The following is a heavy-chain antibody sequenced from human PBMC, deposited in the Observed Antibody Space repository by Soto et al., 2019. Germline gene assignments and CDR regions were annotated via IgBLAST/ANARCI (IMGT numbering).Heavy chain of an antibody. J-gene: IGHJ6*02. D-gene: IGHD3-9*01. V-gene: IGHV1-18*01. Sequence: GASVKVSCKASGYTFNSYGISWVRQAPGQGPEWMGWISVYNGNTKYAQKLQGRVTMTTDTSTSTAYMELRSLRSDDTAVYYRAIIDILTVPRPTGATSYGMDVWGQGTKVTVSS. CDR1: GYTFNSYG. CDR2: ISVYNGNT. CDR3: AIIDILTVPRPTGATSYGMDV.